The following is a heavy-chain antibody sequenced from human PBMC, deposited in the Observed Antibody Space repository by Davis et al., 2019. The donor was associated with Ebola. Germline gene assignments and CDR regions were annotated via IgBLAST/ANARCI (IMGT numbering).Heavy chain of an antibody. D-gene: IGHD4-11*01. V-gene: IGHV3-74*03. Sequence: GESLKISCAASEFAFSRYSMNWVRQAPGKGLVWVSRIYSDGSSTTYADSVKGRFTISRDNSKNTLYLQMNSLRPEDTAVYYCARDSDDYSFDYWGQGTLVTVSS. J-gene: IGHJ4*02. CDR3: ARDSDDYSFDY. CDR2: IYSDGSST. CDR1: EFAFSRYS.